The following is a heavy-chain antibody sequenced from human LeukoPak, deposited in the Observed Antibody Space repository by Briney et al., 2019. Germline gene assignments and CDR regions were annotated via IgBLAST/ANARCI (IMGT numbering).Heavy chain of an antibody. CDR1: GLTFSNAW. D-gene: IGHD3-16*01. J-gene: IGHJ4*02. Sequence: KAGGSLRLSCAASGLTFSNAWMSWVRQAPGEGLEWVGRIKRKTDGETTEYVAPVKGRFTISRDDSKNTLYLQMNSLKTEDTGVYYYATASSGLFYWGQGTLVTVSS. CDR3: ATASSGLFY. CDR2: IKRKTDGETT. V-gene: IGHV3-15*01.